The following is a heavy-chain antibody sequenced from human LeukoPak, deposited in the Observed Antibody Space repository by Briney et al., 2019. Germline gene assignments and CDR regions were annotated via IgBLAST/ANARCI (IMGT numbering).Heavy chain of an antibody. CDR2: INAGNGNT. CDR3: ARDRLSFSSSINWFDP. J-gene: IGHJ5*02. D-gene: IGHD6-13*01. V-gene: IGHV1-3*01. Sequence: ASVKVSCKASGYTFTSYAMHWVRQAPGQRLEWMGWINAGNGNTKYSQKFQGRVTITRDTSASTAYMELSSPRSEDTAVYYCARDRLSFSSSINWFDPWGQGTLVTVSS. CDR1: GYTFTSYA.